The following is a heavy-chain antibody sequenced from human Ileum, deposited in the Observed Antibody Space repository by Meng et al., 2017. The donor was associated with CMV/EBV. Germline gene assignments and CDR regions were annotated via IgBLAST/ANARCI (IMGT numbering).Heavy chain of an antibody. V-gene: IGHV3-23*03. CDR1: GFTFSSYA. CDR3: AKESRYYDSSGYLIGYYYYGMDV. CDR2: IYSGGSST. D-gene: IGHD3-22*01. J-gene: IGHJ6*02. Sequence: SCAASGFTFSSYAMSWVRQAPGKGLEWVSVIYSGGSSTYYADSVKGRFTISRDNSKNTLYLQMNSLRAEDTAVYYCAKESRYYDSSGYLIGYYYYGMDVWGQGTTVTVSS.